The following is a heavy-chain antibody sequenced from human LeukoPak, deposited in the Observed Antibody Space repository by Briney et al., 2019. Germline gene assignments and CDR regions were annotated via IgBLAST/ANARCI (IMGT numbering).Heavy chain of an antibody. J-gene: IGHJ4*02. Sequence: GGSLRLSCAASGFTFSSYGMSWVRQAPGKGLEWVSAISGSGGSTYYADSVKGRFTISRDDSKNTLYLQMNSLRAEDTAVYYCAKSMGNWGSDYWGQGTLVTVSS. D-gene: IGHD7-27*01. CDR2: ISGSGGST. CDR1: GFTFSSYG. CDR3: AKSMGNWGSDY. V-gene: IGHV3-23*01.